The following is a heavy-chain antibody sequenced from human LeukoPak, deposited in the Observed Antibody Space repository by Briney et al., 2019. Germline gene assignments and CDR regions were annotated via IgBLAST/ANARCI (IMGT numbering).Heavy chain of an antibody. J-gene: IGHJ6*01. CDR3: ASAGPTDYYDGMDV. V-gene: IGHV3-21*01. CDR1: GFTFSSYS. D-gene: IGHD1-26*01. CDR2: ISSSSSYI. Sequence: GGSLRLSCAASGFTFSSYSLNWVRQAPGKGLEWVSSISSSSSYIYYADSVKGRFTISRDNAKNSLYLQMNSLRAEDTAVYYCASAGPTDYYDGMDVWGQASTVTVSS.